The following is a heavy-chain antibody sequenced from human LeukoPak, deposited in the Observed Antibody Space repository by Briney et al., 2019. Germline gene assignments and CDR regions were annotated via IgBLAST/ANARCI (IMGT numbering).Heavy chain of an antibody. Sequence: SVKVSCKASGGTFSSYAISWVRQAPGQGLEWMGRIIPILGIANYAQKFQGRVTITADKSTSTAYMELSSLRSEDTAVYYCAREREGAATFDYWGQGTLVTVSS. D-gene: IGHD2-15*01. J-gene: IGHJ4*02. V-gene: IGHV1-69*04. CDR2: IIPILGIA. CDR3: AREREGAATFDY. CDR1: GGTFSSYA.